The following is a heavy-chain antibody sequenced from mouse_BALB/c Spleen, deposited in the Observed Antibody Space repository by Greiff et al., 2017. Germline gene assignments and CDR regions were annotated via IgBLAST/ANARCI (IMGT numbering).Heavy chain of an antibody. D-gene: IGHD2-10*02. Sequence: VQLQQSGAELARPGASVKLSCKASGYTFTSYWMQWVKQRPGQGLEWIGAIYPGDGDTRYTQKFKGKATLTADKSSSTAYMQLSSLASEDSAVYYCARGEYGNNYFDYWGQGTTLTVSS. V-gene: IGHV1-87*01. CDR1: GYTFTSYW. CDR2: IYPGDGDT. CDR3: ARGEYGNNYFDY. J-gene: IGHJ2*01.